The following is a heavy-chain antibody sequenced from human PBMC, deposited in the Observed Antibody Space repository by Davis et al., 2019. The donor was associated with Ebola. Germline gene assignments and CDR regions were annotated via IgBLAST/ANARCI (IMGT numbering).Heavy chain of an antibody. D-gene: IGHD3-3*01. CDR3: AREAWSLESLFSDF. J-gene: IGHJ4*02. V-gene: IGHV3-48*02. Sequence: GESLKISCAASRFTFSSYSMNWVRQAPGKGLEWISFISSNNRGISYADSVKGRFTISRDNAENLLFLQMHSLRDEDTGVYYCAREAWSLESLFSDFWGRGTLVTVSS. CDR1: RFTFSSYS. CDR2: ISSNNRGI.